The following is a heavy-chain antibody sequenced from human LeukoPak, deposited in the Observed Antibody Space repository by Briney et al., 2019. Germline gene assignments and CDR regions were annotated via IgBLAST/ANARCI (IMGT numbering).Heavy chain of an antibody. Sequence: GGSLRLSCEASEVSFSSYEMNWVRQAPGKGLEWVSYISSSGSTKHYADSVKGRFTISRDNAKNSLYLQMNSLRAEDTAVYYCARDQYSGYDYYYYGMDVWGQGTTVTVSS. CDR2: ISSSGSTK. CDR3: ARDQYSGYDYYYYGMDV. CDR1: EVSFSSYE. J-gene: IGHJ6*02. V-gene: IGHV3-48*03. D-gene: IGHD5-12*01.